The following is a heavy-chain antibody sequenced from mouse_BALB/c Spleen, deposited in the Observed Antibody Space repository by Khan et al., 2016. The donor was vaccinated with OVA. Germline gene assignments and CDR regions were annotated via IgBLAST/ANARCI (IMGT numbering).Heavy chain of an antibody. CDR3: ARGASYGYFDV. CDR1: GYTFTNYG. V-gene: IGHV9-1*02. Sequence: QIQLVQSGPELKKPGETVKISCKASGYTFTNYGMNWVKQAPGKGLKWMGWINTYTGEPTYTDDFKGRFAFSLETSASTAYLQINNLKNEDMATEFCARGASYGYFDVWGAGTTVTVSS. J-gene: IGHJ1*01. CDR2: INTYTGEP.